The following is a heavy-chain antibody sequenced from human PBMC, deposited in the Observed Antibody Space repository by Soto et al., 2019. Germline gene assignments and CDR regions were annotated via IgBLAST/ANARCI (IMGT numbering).Heavy chain of an antibody. D-gene: IGHD1-26*01. J-gene: IGHJ4*02. V-gene: IGHV3-23*01. CDR1: GFTFSSYA. CDR3: AKDPRERPANQFDY. CDR2: ISGSGGST. Sequence: EVQLLESGGGLVQPGGSLRLSCAASGFTFSSYAMSWVRQAPGKGLEWVSAISGSGGSTYYADSEKGRFTISRDNSKNTLYLQMNSLIAEDTAVYYCAKDPRERPANQFDYWGQGTLVTVSS.